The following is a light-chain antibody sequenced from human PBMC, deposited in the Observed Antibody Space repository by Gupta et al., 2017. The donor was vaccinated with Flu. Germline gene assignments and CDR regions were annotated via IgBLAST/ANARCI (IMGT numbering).Light chain of an antibody. CDR3: MQSVQLPLT. CDR1: QSLLHSNEKTY. CDR2: EVS. V-gene: IGKV2D-29*01. J-gene: IGKJ3*01. Sequence: ISCKSSQSLLHSNEKTYLSWYLQKPGQPPLLLIYEVSNRFSGVPDRFSDSGSGTDFTLKVTRVEAEDVGVYYCMQSVQLPLTFGPGTKVDIK.